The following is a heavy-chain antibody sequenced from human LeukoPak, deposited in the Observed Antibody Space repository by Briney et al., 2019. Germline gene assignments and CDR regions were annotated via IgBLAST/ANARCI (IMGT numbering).Heavy chain of an antibody. CDR3: ATWRGVFD. CDR1: GASVSSGGYY. J-gene: IGHJ4*02. D-gene: IGHD6-13*01. CDR2: IYYSGST. V-gene: IGHV4-31*03. Sequence: SQTLSLTCTVSGASVSSGGYYWSWIRQHPGKGLEWIGYIYYSGSTYYNPSLKSRITISVDTSKNQFSLRLSPVTAADTAVYYCATWRGVFDWGQGTLVTVSS.